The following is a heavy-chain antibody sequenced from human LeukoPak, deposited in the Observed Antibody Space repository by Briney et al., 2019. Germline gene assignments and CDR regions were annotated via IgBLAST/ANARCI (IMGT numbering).Heavy chain of an antibody. Sequence: GESLKISCKGSGYSFTSYWIGWVRQMPGKGLEWMGIIYPGDSDTRYSPSFQGQVTISADKSISTAYLQWSSLKASDTAMYYCARTTIGYCSSTSCYVFGYWGQGTLVTVSS. CDR3: ARTTIGYCSSTSCYVFGY. CDR2: IYPGDSDT. CDR1: GYSFTSYW. J-gene: IGHJ4*02. V-gene: IGHV5-51*01. D-gene: IGHD2-2*01.